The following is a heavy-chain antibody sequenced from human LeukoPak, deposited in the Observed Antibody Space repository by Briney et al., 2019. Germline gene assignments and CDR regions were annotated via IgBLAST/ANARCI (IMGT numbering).Heavy chain of an antibody. Sequence: GGSLRLSCAASGFTFSSYGMHWVRQAPGKGLEWVAVISYDGSNKYYADSVKGRFTISRDNAKNSLYLQMNSLRAEDTAVYYCARVPRGSYSDSYFDYWGQGTLVTVSS. J-gene: IGHJ4*02. CDR1: GFTFSSYG. V-gene: IGHV3-30*03. D-gene: IGHD1-26*01. CDR2: ISYDGSNK. CDR3: ARVPRGSYSDSYFDY.